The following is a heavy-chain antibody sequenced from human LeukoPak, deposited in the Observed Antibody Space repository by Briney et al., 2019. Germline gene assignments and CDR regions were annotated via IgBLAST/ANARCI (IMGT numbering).Heavy chain of an antibody. Sequence: PSETLSLTCAVYGGSFSGYYWSWIRQPPGKGLEWIGEINHSGSTNYNPSLKSRVTISVDTPKNQFSLKLGSVTAADTAVYYCARDLGPDDAFDIWGQGTMVTVSS. V-gene: IGHV4-34*01. CDR1: GGSFSGYY. D-gene: IGHD1-14*01. J-gene: IGHJ3*02. CDR2: INHSGST. CDR3: ARDLGPDDAFDI.